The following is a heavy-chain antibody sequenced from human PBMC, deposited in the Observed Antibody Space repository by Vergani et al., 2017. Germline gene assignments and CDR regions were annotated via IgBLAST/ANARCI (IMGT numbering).Heavy chain of an antibody. CDR2: IFSNDEK. CDR3: ARIRGGSGSYWIDY. J-gene: IGHJ4*02. D-gene: IGHD3-10*01. Sequence: QVTLKESGPVLVKPTETLTLTCTVSGFSLSNARMGVSWIRQPPGKALEWLAHIFSNDEKSYSTSLKSRLTISKDTSKSQVVLTMTNMDPVDTATYYCARIRGGSGSYWIDYWGQGTLVTVSS. V-gene: IGHV2-26*01. CDR1: GFSLSNARMG.